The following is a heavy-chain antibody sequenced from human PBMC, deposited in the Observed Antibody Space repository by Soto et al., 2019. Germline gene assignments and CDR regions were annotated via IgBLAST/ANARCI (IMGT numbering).Heavy chain of an antibody. CDR3: ARGPPQDFWSGYYDY. J-gene: IGHJ4*02. V-gene: IGHV3-21*01. CDR2: ISSSSSYI. Sequence: EVQLVESGGGQVKPGGSLRLSCAASGFTFSSYSMNWVRQAPGKGLEWVSSISSSSSYIYYADSVKGRFTISRDNAKNSLYLQMNSLRAEDTAVYYCARGPPQDFWSGYYDYWGQGTLVTVSS. D-gene: IGHD3-3*01. CDR1: GFTFSSYS.